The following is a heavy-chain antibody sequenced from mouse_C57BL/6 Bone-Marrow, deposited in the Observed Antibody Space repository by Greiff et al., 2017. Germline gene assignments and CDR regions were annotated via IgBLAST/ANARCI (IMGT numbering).Heavy chain of an antibody. J-gene: IGHJ2*01. CDR3: ARRRKGWDYFDY. V-gene: IGHV1-54*01. CDR1: GYAFTNYL. D-gene: IGHD3-3*01. CDR2: INPGSGGT. Sequence: QVQLQQSGAELVRPGTSVKVSCKASGYAFTNYLIEWVKQRPGQGLEWIGVINPGSGGTNYNEKFKGKATLTADKSPSTAYMQLSSLTSEDSAVYFCARRRKGWDYFDYWGQGTTLTVSS.